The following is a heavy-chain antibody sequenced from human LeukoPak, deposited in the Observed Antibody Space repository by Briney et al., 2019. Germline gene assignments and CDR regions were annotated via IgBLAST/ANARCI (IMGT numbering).Heavy chain of an antibody. CDR2: INPNSGGT. D-gene: IGHD3-9*01. V-gene: IGHV1-2*02. J-gene: IGHJ3*02. Sequence: GASVKVSCKASGYTFTDYYMHWVRQAPGQGLEWVGWINPNSGGTNYAQKFQGRVTMTRDTSISTAYMELSRLRSDDTAVYYCARVIVRYFDWSDSAFDIWGQGTMVTVSS. CDR3: ARVIVRYFDWSDSAFDI. CDR1: GYTFTDYY.